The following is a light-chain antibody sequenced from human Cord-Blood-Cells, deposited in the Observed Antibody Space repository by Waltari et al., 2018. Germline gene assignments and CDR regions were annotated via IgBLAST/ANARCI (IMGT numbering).Light chain of an antibody. CDR1: SSDVGGYNY. CDR3: CSYAGSYTWV. V-gene: IGLV2-11*01. Sequence: QSALTQPRSVSGSPGQSVTISCTGTSSDVGGYNYVSWYQQHPGKSPNLMIYEVSKRPSGVPVRFSGSKSGNTASLTISGLQAEDEADYYCCSYAGSYTWVFGGGTKLTVL. J-gene: IGLJ3*02. CDR2: EVS.